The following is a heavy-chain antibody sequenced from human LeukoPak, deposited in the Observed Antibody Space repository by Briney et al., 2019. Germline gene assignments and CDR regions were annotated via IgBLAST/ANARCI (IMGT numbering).Heavy chain of an antibody. CDR2: TRNKANSYTT. CDR3: ASEIYYDSSGYYRRDYYYYGMDV. Sequence: GGSLRLSCAASGFTFSDHYMDWVRQAPGKGLEWVGRTRNKANSYTTEYAASVKGRFTISRDDSKNSLYLQMNSLKTEDTAVYYCASEIYYDSSGYYRRDYYYYGMDVWGQGTTVTVSS. D-gene: IGHD3-22*01. V-gene: IGHV3-72*01. J-gene: IGHJ6*02. CDR1: GFTFSDHY.